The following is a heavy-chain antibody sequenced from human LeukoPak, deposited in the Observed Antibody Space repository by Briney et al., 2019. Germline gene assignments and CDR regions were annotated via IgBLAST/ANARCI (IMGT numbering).Heavy chain of an antibody. V-gene: IGHV3-30*03. D-gene: IGHD3-10*01. CDR3: VRDISGEKSFDY. CDR2: ISHDGSNE. CDR1: GFTFSSYG. J-gene: IGHJ4*02. Sequence: GGSLRLSCAASGFTFSSYGMHWVRQAPAKGLEWVAVISHDGSNEYYADSVKGRSTISRDNSKNTLSLQMNSLRAEDTAVYYCVRDISGEKSFDYWGQGTLVTVSS.